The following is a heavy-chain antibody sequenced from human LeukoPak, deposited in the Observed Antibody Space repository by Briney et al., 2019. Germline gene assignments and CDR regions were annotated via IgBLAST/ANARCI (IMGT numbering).Heavy chain of an antibody. V-gene: IGHV3-21*01. CDR2: ISSSSSYI. CDR1: GFTFSSYS. J-gene: IGHJ4*02. D-gene: IGHD6-19*01. CDR3: ARGEKASESYSSGLDY. Sequence: PGGSLRLSCAASGFTFSSYSMNWVRQAPGKGLEWVSSISSSSSYIYYADSVKGRFTISRDNAKNSLYLQMNSLRAEDTAVYYCARGEKASESYSSGLDYWGQGTLVTVSS.